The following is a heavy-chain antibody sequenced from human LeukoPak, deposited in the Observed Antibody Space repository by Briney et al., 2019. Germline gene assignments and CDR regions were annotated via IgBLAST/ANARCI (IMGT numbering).Heavy chain of an antibody. J-gene: IGHJ4*02. CDR3: AQGSSSSLGSR. CDR1: GYTFTSYY. V-gene: IGHV1-46*01. CDR2: INPSGGST. Sequence: ASVKVSCKASGYTFTSYYMHWVRQAPGQGLEWMGIINPSGGSTSYAQNFQGRVTMTRDMSTSTVYMELSSLRSEDTAVYYCAQGSSSSLGSRWGQGTLVTVSS. D-gene: IGHD6-13*01.